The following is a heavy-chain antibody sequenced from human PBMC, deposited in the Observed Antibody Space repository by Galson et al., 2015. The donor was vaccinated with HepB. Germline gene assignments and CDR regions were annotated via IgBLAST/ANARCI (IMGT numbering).Heavy chain of an antibody. D-gene: IGHD3-16*01. Sequence: TLSLTCTVSGGSISGGDYYLSWIRQPPGKGLEWIGNIYYTGTTYYNPSLKSPVTISVDTSKNQFSLKLSSVTAADTAVYYCARLSNRALGWVDPWGQGTLVTVSS. J-gene: IGHJ5*02. CDR1: GGSISGGDYY. CDR2: IYYTGTT. CDR3: ARLSNRALGWVDP. V-gene: IGHV4-30-4*01.